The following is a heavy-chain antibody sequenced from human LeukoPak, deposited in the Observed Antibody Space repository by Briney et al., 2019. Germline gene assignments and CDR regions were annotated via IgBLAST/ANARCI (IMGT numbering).Heavy chain of an antibody. CDR3: AKVGGSGWYQYYFDY. J-gene: IGHJ4*02. V-gene: IGHV3-30*18. CDR1: GFTLSTSG. D-gene: IGHD6-19*01. CDR2: ISYDGSNK. Sequence: GGSLRLSCAASGFTLSTSGMHWVRQAPGKGLEWVAVISYDGSNKYYADSVKGRFTISRDNSKNTLYLQMNSLRAEDTAVYYCAKVGGSGWYQYYFDYWGQGTLVTVSS.